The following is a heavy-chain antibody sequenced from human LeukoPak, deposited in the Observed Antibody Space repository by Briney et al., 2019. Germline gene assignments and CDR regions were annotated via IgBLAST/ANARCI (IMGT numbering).Heavy chain of an antibody. Sequence: GASGSVSSTASVYTFTIYTISWVGQAPGQGGEWRGWISAYNGKRKNAQKFQGRVTMTTDTSTSTAYMELRSLRSDDTSVYYCARRRDSTNNWFDPWGQGTLVTVSS. CDR2: ISAYNGKR. CDR3: ARRRDSTNNWFDP. D-gene: IGHD1-1*01. J-gene: IGHJ5*02. CDR1: VYTFTIYT. V-gene: IGHV1-18*01.